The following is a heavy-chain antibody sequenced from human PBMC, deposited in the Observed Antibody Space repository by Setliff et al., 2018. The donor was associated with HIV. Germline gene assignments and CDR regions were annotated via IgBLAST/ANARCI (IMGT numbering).Heavy chain of an antibody. Sequence: SETLSLTCTVSGGSISSGSYYWSWIRQPAGKGLEWIGHIYTSGSTNYNPSLKSRVTISVDTSKNQFSLKLSSVTAADTAVYYCAREGFDSSGWYPYYFDYWGQGTLVTVSS. V-gene: IGHV4-61*09. D-gene: IGHD6-19*01. CDR1: GGSISSGSYY. J-gene: IGHJ4*02. CDR3: AREGFDSSGWYPYYFDY. CDR2: IYTSGST.